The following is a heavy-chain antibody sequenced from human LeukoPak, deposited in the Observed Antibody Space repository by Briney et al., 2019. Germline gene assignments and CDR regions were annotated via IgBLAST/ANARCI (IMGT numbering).Heavy chain of an antibody. V-gene: IGHV4-38-2*01. CDR1: DYSISSGYY. Sequence: SETLSLPCAVSDYSISSGYYWGWIRQPPGKGLQWIGNIYHTGNTYYNPSLKSRVTISLDTSKNQFSLKLSSVTAADTAVYYCARSNYYYYYMDVWGKGTMVTVSS. CDR2: IYHTGNT. CDR3: ARSNYYYYYMDV. J-gene: IGHJ6*03.